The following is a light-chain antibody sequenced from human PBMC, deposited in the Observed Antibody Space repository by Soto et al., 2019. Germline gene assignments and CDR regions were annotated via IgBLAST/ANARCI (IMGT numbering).Light chain of an antibody. J-gene: IGKJ1*01. CDR1: HSVISSY. CDR2: GAS. CDR3: QQYGSSPRT. Sequence: EIVLTQSPGTLSLSPGERATLSCRASHSVISSYLAWYQQKPGQAPRLLIYGASSRATGIPDRFSGSGSGTDFTLTISRLEPEDFAVYYCQQYGSSPRTFGQGTKVDI. V-gene: IGKV3-20*01.